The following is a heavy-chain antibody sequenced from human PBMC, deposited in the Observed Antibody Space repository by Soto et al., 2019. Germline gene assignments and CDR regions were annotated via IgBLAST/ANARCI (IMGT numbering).Heavy chain of an antibody. D-gene: IGHD3-10*01. V-gene: IGHV4-59*01. J-gene: IGHJ4*02. CDR2: VFNSGTT. Sequence: QLQLQESGPGLVKPSETLSLICTVSGASMSGYSWSWIRQPPGRGLEWIGLVFNSGTTNYNPSLKSRVSMSVDTYNNQISLKIYSVTAADTAVYYCASSGAGSGDFWGQGTLVTVSS. CDR1: GASMSGYS. CDR3: ASSGAGSGDF.